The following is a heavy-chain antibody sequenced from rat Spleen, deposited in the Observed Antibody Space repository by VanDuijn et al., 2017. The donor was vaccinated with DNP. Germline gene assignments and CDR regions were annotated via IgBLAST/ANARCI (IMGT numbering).Heavy chain of an antibody. Sequence: EVQLVESGGGLVQPGRSLKLSCAASGFTFSDYYMAWVRQAPKKGLEWVASISYEGSSTYYGDSVKGRFTISRDNAKSTLYLQMNSLRSEDTATYYCARQGWGYFDYWCQGVMVTVSS. D-gene: IGHD1-12*02. CDR2: ISYEGSST. J-gene: IGHJ2*01. CDR3: ARQGWGYFDY. V-gene: IGHV5-22*01. CDR1: GFTFSDYY.